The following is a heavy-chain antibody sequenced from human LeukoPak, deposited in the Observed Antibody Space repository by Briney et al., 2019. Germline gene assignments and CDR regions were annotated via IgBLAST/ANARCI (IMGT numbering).Heavy chain of an antibody. D-gene: IGHD3-10*01. CDR2: ISWNSGSI. Sequence: GGSLRLSCAASGFTFDDYAMHWVRQAPGKGLEWVSGISWNSGSIGYADSVKGRFTISRDNAKNSLYLQMNSLRAEDTALYYCAKEPSGSGSFLFDYWGQGTLVTVSS. CDR3: AKEPSGSGSFLFDY. CDR1: GFTFDDYA. J-gene: IGHJ4*02. V-gene: IGHV3-9*01.